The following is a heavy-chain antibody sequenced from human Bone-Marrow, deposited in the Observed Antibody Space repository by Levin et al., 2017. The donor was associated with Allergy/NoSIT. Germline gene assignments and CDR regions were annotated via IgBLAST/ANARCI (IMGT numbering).Heavy chain of an antibody. Sequence: PSETLSLTCAVSGGSISSGNWWNWVRQPPGKGLEWIGEIYHDGSTNYNPSLKSRVTISVDKSKNQFSLKLSSVTAADTAVYYCARRLGDYYGSGSYVSWGQGTLVTVSS. D-gene: IGHD3-10*01. J-gene: IGHJ5*02. CDR2: IYHDGST. CDR1: GGSISSGNW. CDR3: ARRLGDYYGSGSYVS. V-gene: IGHV4-4*02.